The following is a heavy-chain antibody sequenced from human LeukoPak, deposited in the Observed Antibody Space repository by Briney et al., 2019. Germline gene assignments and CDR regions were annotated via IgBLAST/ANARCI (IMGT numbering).Heavy chain of an antibody. CDR3: ARVGFYGIAAAY. J-gene: IGHJ4*02. Sequence: GGSLRLSCAASGFIFSSHAMNWVRQAPGKGLEWVSSISSSSSYIYYADSVKGRFTISRDNAKNSLYLQMNSLRAEDTAVYYCARVGFYGIAAAYWGQGTLVTVSS. CDR2: ISSSSSYI. CDR1: GFIFSSHA. V-gene: IGHV3-21*01. D-gene: IGHD6-13*01.